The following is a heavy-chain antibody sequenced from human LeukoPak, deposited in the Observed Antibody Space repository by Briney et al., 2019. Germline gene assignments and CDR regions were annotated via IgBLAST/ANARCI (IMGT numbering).Heavy chain of an antibody. CDR2: ISAYNGNI. CDR1: GYTFTGYY. D-gene: IGHD6-6*01. CDR3: ARGVGIAARPDY. J-gene: IGHJ4*02. V-gene: IGHV1-18*04. Sequence: ASVKVSCKASGYTFTGYYMHWVRQAPGQGLEWMGWISAYNGNINYAQRLQGRVTMTTDTSTSTAYMELRSLRSDDTAVYYCARGVGIAARPDYLGQGTLVTVSS.